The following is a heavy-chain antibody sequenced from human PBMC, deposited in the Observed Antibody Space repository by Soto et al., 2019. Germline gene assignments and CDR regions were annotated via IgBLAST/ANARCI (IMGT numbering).Heavy chain of an antibody. CDR2: ISAYNGNT. V-gene: IGHV1-18*04. CDR1: GYTFTSYG. CDR3: AMYDYGDYGRVDY. D-gene: IGHD4-17*01. J-gene: IGHJ4*02. Sequence: ASVKVSCKASGYTFTSYGISWVRQAPGQGLEWMGWISAYNGNTNYAQKLQGRVTMTTDTSTSTAYVELRSLRSDDTAVYYCAMYDYGDYGRVDYRGQGTLVTVSS.